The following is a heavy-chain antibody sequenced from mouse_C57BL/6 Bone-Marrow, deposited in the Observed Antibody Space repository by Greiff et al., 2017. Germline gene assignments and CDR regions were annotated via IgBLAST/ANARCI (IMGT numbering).Heavy chain of an antibody. J-gene: IGHJ2*01. CDR2: ISDGGSYT. CDR3: ARELGLGDY. CDR1: GFTFSSYA. Sequence: EVKLVESGGGLVKPGGSLKLSCAASGFTFSSYAMSWVRQTPEKRLEWVATISDGGSYTYYPDNVKGRFTISRDNAKNNLYLQMSHLKSEDTAMYYCARELGLGDYWGQGTTLTVSS. V-gene: IGHV5-4*01. D-gene: IGHD2-4*01.